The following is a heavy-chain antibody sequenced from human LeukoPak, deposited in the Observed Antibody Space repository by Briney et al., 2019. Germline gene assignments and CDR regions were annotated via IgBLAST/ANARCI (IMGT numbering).Heavy chain of an antibody. Sequence: GGSLRLSCAASGFTFSSYAMSWVRQAPGKGLEWVSSISSSSSYIYYADSVKGRFTISRDNAKNSLYLQMNSLRAEDTAVYYCARDFPRAFDIWGQGTMVTVSS. CDR1: GFTFSSYA. CDR3: ARDFPRAFDI. J-gene: IGHJ3*02. CDR2: ISSSSSYI. V-gene: IGHV3-21*01.